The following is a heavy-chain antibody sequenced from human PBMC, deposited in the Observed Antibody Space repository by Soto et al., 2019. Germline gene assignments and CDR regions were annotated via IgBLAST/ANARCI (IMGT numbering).Heavy chain of an antibody. Sequence: SQTLSLTCAISGDSVSSNSAAWNWIRQSPSRGLEWLGRTYYRSKWYNDYAVSVKSRITINPDTSKNQFSLQLNSVTPEDTAVYYCARERVVTLKRIQYYYYLDVWGKGTTVTVSS. D-gene: IGHD2-21*02. CDR3: ARERVVTLKRIQYYYYLDV. CDR1: GDSVSSNSAA. V-gene: IGHV6-1*01. J-gene: IGHJ6*03. CDR2: TYYRSKWYN.